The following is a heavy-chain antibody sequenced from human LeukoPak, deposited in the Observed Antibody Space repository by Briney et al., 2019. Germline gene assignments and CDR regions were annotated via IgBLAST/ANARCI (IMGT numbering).Heavy chain of an antibody. D-gene: IGHD3-10*01. CDR3: ARDRVPHYYYYGMDV. CDR1: GFTFSSYA. CDR2: ISGSGGST. V-gene: IGHV3-23*01. Sequence: PGGSLRLSCAASGFTFSSYAMSWVRQAPGKGLEWVSAISGSGGSTYYADSVKGRFTISRDNAKNSLYLQMNSLRAEDTAVYYCARDRVPHYYYYGMDVWGQGTTVTVSS. J-gene: IGHJ6*02.